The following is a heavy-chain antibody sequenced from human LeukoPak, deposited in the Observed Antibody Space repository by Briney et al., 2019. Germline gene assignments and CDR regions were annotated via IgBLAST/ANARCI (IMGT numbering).Heavy chain of an antibody. D-gene: IGHD3-22*01. V-gene: IGHV1-18*01. Sequence: GASVTVSCKASGYTFTSYGISWVRQAPGQGLEWMGWISAYNGNTNYAQKLQGRVTMTTDTSTSTAYMELRSLRSDDTAVYYCARAGGSGYYDSSGYYPHAFDIWGKGTMVTVSS. CDR3: ARAGGSGYYDSSGYYPHAFDI. CDR1: GYTFTSYG. J-gene: IGHJ3*02. CDR2: ISAYNGNT.